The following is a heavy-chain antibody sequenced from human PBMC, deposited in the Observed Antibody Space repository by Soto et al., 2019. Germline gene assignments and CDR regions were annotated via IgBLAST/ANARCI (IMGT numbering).Heavy chain of an antibody. V-gene: IGHV1-18*01. D-gene: IGHD6-13*01. Sequence: QVQLVQSGAEVKKPGASVKVSCKASGYIFTNFGISWVRQAPGQGPEWMGWISGYTGNTKYAQTVQGRVTMTTDTXXXXXXXXXXXXXXXDTAVYYCARGGSSWSAEYYQHWGQGTLVIVSS. CDR1: GYIFTNFG. CDR2: ISGYTGNT. J-gene: IGHJ1*01. CDR3: ARGGSSWSAEYYQH.